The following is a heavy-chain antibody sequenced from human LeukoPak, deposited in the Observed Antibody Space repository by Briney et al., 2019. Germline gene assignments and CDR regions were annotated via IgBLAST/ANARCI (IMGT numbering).Heavy chain of an antibody. CDR2: IRGSGGST. D-gene: IGHD6-6*01. V-gene: IGHV3-23*01. Sequence: GGSLRLSCAASGFTFSTYAMSWVSQALGKGLEWVSTIRGSGGSTYYADSVKGRFTIPRDNSKNTLYLQMNSLRAEDTAVYYCAKIGSSGGHFDYWGQGTLVTVSS. CDR3: AKIGSSGGHFDY. J-gene: IGHJ4*02. CDR1: GFTFSTYA.